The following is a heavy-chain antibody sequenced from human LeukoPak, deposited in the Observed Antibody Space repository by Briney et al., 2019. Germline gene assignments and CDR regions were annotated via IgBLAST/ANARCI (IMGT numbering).Heavy chain of an antibody. J-gene: IGHJ4*02. D-gene: IGHD1-26*01. V-gene: IGHV4-59*11. CDR2: INYSVST. CDR1: GGSISSHY. CDR3: ARVRFYSGTYYFDY. Sequence: SETLSLTCSVSGGSISSHYWSWIRQPPGKGLEWIAYINYSVSTNYNPSLKSRVTISVDTSKNQFSLKLSSVTAADTAVYYCARVRFYSGTYYFDYWGQGTLVTVSS.